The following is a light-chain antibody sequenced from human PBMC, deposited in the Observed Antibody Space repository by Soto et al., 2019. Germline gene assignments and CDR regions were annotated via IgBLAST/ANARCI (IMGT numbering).Light chain of an antibody. J-gene: IGKJ1*01. CDR1: QGISSW. V-gene: IGKV1-5*01. Sequence: DIQMTQSPSALSASVGDRVTITCRASQGISSWLAWYQQKPGKAPKLLIYDASSLESGVPSRFSGSVSGTEFTLTISSLQPDDFATYYCQQYGSYSPTFGQGTKVDIK. CDR3: QQYGSYSPT. CDR2: DAS.